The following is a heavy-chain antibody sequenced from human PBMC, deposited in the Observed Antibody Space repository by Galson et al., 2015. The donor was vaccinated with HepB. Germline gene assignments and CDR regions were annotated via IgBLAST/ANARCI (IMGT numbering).Heavy chain of an antibody. CDR1: GFTVSNSG. V-gene: IGHV3-30*18. CDR3: AKDMRSGAWCNWFDP. J-gene: IGHJ5*02. Sequence: SLRLSCAASGFTVSNSGMHWVRQAPGKGLEWVAMISYDGNSEYYADSVKGRFAISRDNSKNTVYLQMNTLRGEDTAVYYCAKDMRSGAWCNWFDPWGQGTLVTVSS. D-gene: IGHD6-19*01. CDR2: ISYDGNSE.